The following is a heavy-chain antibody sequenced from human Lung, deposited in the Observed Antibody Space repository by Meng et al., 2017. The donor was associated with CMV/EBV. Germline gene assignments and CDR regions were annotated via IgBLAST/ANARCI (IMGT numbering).Heavy chain of an antibody. CDR3: ARDWSRDVLTGSFDY. J-gene: IGHJ4*02. D-gene: IGHD3-9*01. V-gene: IGHV3-48*04. CDR2: ISGGSDTI. Sequence: GESLKISCAASGFTFSSHLMNWVRQAPGKGLEWLAIISGGSDTIHYADSVKGRFTISRDNGKDSLYLQMNSLRAEETAVYYCARDWSRDVLTGSFDYWGQGTLVTVSS. CDR1: GFTFSSHL.